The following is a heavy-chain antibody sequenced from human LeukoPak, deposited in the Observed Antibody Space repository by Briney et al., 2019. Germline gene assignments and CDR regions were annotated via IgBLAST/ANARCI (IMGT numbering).Heavy chain of an antibody. CDR1: GYTFTGYY. V-gene: IGHV1-2*02. Sequence: ASVKVSCKASGYTFTGYYMHWVRQAPGQGLEWMGWINPNSGGTNYAQKFQGRVTMTRDTSISTAYMELSRLRSDDTAVYYCARFLTLSEALGWFDPWGQGTLVTVSS. D-gene: IGHD1-14*01. CDR3: ARFLTLSEALGWFDP. CDR2: INPNSGGT. J-gene: IGHJ5*02.